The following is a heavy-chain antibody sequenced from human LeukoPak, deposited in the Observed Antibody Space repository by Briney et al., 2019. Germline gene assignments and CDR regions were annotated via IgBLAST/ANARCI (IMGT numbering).Heavy chain of an antibody. J-gene: IGHJ5*02. V-gene: IGHV4-61*02. CDR2: IYTSGNT. CDR1: GGSISSSSYY. D-gene: IGHD2-8*01. Sequence: KPSETLSLTCTVSGGSISSSSYYWSWIRQPAGKGLEWIGLIYTSGNTNYNPSLKSRVAISVDKSKNQFSLKLSSVTAADTAVYYCARDWNVLVLPAKGRSRGWFDPWGQGTLVTVSS. CDR3: ARDWNVLVLPAKGRSRGWFDP.